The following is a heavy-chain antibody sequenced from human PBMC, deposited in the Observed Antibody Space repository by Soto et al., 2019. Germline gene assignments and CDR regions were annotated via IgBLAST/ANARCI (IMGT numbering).Heavy chain of an antibody. V-gene: IGHV4-34*01. D-gene: IGHD6-6*01. CDR3: AAPPRY. CDR1: GGSFSGYY. Sequence: SETLSLTCAVYGGSFSGYYWTWIRQPPGKGLEWIGEINHSGSTNYNPSLKSRVTISVDTSKNQFSLKLTSVTAADTAVYYCAAPPRYWGQGTLVTVSS. CDR2: INHSGST. J-gene: IGHJ4*02.